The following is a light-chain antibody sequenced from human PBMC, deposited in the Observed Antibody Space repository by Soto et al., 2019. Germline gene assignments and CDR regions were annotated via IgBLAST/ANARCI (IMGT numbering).Light chain of an antibody. CDR2: DVS. Sequence: QSALTQPASVSGSPGQSITISCTGTSSDVGGYDYVSWYQQYPGKAPNLMIYDVSNRPSGVSNRFSGSKSANTASLTISGLQAEDEGYYYCASYRSGSTLIFGGGTKVTVL. V-gene: IGLV2-14*03. CDR1: SSDVGGYDY. J-gene: IGLJ2*01. CDR3: ASYRSGSTLI.